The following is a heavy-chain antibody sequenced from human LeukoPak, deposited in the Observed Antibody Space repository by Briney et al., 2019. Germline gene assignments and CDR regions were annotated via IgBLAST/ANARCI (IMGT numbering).Heavy chain of an antibody. J-gene: IGHJ4*02. Sequence: SETLSLTCTVSGGSISSSTSYWGWIRQPPGKGLEWIGSSYYSGSTYYNPSLKSRVTISVDTSKKQFSLKLSSVTAADTAVYYCARRDCGGDCYSGVKVDYWGQGTLVTVSS. CDR1: GGSISSSTSY. V-gene: IGHV4-39*01. D-gene: IGHD2-21*01. CDR3: ARRDCGGDCYSGVKVDY. CDR2: SYYSGST.